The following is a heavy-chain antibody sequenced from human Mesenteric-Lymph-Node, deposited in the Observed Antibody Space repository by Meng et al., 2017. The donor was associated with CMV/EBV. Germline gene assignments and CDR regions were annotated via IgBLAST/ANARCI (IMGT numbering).Heavy chain of an antibody. CDR3: ARRRDFYSSSSPGGWFDP. D-gene: IGHD6-13*01. Sequence: GESLKISCAASGFTFSSYEMNWVRQAPGKGLEWVSYISSSGSTIYYADSVKGRFTISRDNAKNSLYLQMNSLRAEDTAVYYCARRRDFYSSSSPGGWFDPWGQGTLVTVSS. CDR1: GFTFSSYE. V-gene: IGHV3-48*03. CDR2: ISSSGSTI. J-gene: IGHJ5*02.